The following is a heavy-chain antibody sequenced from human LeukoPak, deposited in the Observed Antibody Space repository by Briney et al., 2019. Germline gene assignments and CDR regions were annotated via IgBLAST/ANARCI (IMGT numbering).Heavy chain of an antibody. D-gene: IGHD6-19*01. Sequence: GGSLRLSCAASGFTFSSYGMHWVRQAPGKGLGWVAVISYDGSNKYYADSVKGRFTISRDNSKNTLYLQMNSLRAEDTAVYYCAKALAVAGLTFDYWGQGILVTVSS. CDR2: ISYDGSNK. CDR1: GFTFSSYG. CDR3: AKALAVAGLTFDY. V-gene: IGHV3-30*18. J-gene: IGHJ4*02.